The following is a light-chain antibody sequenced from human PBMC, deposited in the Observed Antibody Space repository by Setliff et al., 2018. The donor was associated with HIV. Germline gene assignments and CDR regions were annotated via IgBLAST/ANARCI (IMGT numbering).Light chain of an antibody. J-gene: IGLJ1*01. CDR2: DVS. CDR1: SSDVGGYNF. CDR3: NSYTNTNTLGV. Sequence: QSALTQPASVSGSPGQSITISCTGTSSDVGGYNFVAWYQQHPGQAPKLLIYDVSNRPSGVSNRFSGSKSGNTASLTISGLQAEDEADYYCNSYTNTNTLGVFGTGTKVTVL. V-gene: IGLV2-14*03.